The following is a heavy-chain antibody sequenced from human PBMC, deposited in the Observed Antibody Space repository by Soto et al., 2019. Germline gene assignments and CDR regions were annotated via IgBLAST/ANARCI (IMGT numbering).Heavy chain of an antibody. CDR3: ARHPPGYCSGGSCYHPYSFDY. J-gene: IGHJ4*02. Sequence: PSETLSLTCTVSDGSVSRYYWSWIRQPPGKGLEWIGYIYYSGSTNYNPSLKSRVTISVDTSKNQFSLKLSSVTAADTAVYYCARHPPGYCSGGSCYHPYSFDYWGPGPLLTLSS. V-gene: IGHV4-59*08. D-gene: IGHD2-15*01. CDR2: IYYSGST. CDR1: DGSVSRYY.